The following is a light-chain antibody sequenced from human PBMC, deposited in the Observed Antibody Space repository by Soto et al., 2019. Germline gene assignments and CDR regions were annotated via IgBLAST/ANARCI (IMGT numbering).Light chain of an antibody. V-gene: IGKV3D-15*01. J-gene: IGKJ1*01. CDR3: QQYNVYSWT. CDR1: QSVGSD. CDR2: DIF. Sequence: EIVMTQSPATLAVSAGERATLCCRASQSVGSDLAWYQQKPGQAPRIVIYDIFTRATGVPTRISGIGSGTEFTLTISRLQPDDFETYYCQQYNVYSWTFGQGTKVDI.